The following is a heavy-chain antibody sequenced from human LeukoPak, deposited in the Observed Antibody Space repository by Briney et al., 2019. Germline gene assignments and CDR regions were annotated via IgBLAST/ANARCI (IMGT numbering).Heavy chain of an antibody. Sequence: ASVKVSCKASGYTFTGYYMHWVRQAPGQGLEWMGWINPNSGGTNYAQKFQGRVTMTRDTSISTAYMELSWLRSDDTAVYYCARDRGVRITIFGVVKSNYYYYMDVWGKGTTVTVSS. V-gene: IGHV1-2*02. D-gene: IGHD3-3*01. CDR3: ARDRGVRITIFGVVKSNYYYYMDV. CDR1: GYTFTGYY. CDR2: INPNSGGT. J-gene: IGHJ6*03.